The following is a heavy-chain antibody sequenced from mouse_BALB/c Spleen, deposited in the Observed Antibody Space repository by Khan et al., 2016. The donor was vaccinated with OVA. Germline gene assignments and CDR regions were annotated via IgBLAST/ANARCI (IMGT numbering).Heavy chain of an antibody. J-gene: IGHJ3*01. Sequence: VQLQESGGDLVKPGASVKLSCKTSGYIFTSYWIHWVKQRSGQGLEWIARIYPGTGSTYYTEKFKGKATLTADNSSSTAYMQLSSLKSEDSSVYLCSRESGCGNFFAYWGQGTLVCLC. CDR3: SRESGCGNFFAY. D-gene: IGHD2-1*01. CDR2: IYPGTGST. V-gene: IGHV1S132*01. CDR1: GYIFTSYW.